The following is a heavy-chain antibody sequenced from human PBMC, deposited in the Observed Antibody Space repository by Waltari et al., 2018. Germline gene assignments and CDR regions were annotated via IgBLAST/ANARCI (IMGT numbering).Heavy chain of an antibody. CDR1: GFTFDDYA. J-gene: IGHJ6*02. CDR3: AKDIDLGCRGGSCSYYYGMDV. CDR2: ISWNSGSI. V-gene: IGHV3-9*01. D-gene: IGHD2-15*01. Sequence: EVQLVESGGGLVQPGRSLRLSCAASGFTFDDYAMHWVRQAPGKGLEWVSGISWNSGSIGYADAVKGRFTISRDNAKNSLYLQMNSLRAEDTALYYCAKDIDLGCRGGSCSYYYGMDVWGQGTTVTVSS.